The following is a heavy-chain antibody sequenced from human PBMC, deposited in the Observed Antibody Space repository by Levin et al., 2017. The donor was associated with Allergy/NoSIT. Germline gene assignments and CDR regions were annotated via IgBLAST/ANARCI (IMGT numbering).Heavy chain of an antibody. CDR2: ISSSGSTI. V-gene: IGHV3-48*03. CDR1: GFTFSSYE. CDR3: ALNLYYYYGMDV. J-gene: IGHJ6*02. Sequence: GGSLRLSCAASGFTFSSYEMNWVRQAPGKGLEWVSYISSSGSTIYYADSVKGRFTISRDNAKNSLYLQMNSLRAEDTAVYYCALNLYYYYGMDVWGQGTTVTVSS.